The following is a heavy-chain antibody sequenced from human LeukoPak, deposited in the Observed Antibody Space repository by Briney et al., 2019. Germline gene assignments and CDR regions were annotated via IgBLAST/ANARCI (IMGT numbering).Heavy chain of an antibody. J-gene: IGHJ4*02. CDR2: IFTSGST. D-gene: IGHD1-26*01. CDR3: AREVGATSSVDH. CDR1: GGSISSYY. V-gene: IGHV4-4*07. Sequence: SETLSLTCTVSGGSISSYYWSWIRQPAGKGLVWIGRIFTSGSTNYNPSLKSRVTLSVDTSKNQFSLKLSSVTAADTAVYYCAREVGATSSVDHWGQGTLVTVSS.